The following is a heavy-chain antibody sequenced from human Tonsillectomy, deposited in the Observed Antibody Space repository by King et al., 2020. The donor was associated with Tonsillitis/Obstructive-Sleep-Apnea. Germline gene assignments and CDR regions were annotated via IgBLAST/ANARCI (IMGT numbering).Heavy chain of an antibody. V-gene: IGHV3-7*04. D-gene: IGHD2-15*01. CDR3: ARDPLGYCSGGSCYPVDY. CDR1: GFTFSSYW. Sequence: VQLVESGGGLVQPGGSLRLSCAASGFTFSSYWMSWVRQAPGKGLEWVANIKQDGSEKYYVDSVKGRFTISRDNAKNSLYLQMNSLRAEDTAVYYCARDPLGYCSGGSCYPVDYWGQGTLVTVSS. CDR2: IKQDGSEK. J-gene: IGHJ4*02.